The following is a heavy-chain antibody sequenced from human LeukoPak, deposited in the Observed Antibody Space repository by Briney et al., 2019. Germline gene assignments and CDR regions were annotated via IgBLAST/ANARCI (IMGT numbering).Heavy chain of an antibody. Sequence: GGSLRLSCAASGFSFSNYRMNWVRQAPGKGLEWVSAVSGGSGSMYYADSLKGRFTISRDNARNSLYLQMNSLRAEDTALYYCARVENYYHMDVWGKGTPVTVSS. CDR2: VSGGSGSM. V-gene: IGHV3-21*06. J-gene: IGHJ6*03. CDR3: ARVENYYHMDV. CDR1: GFSFSNYR.